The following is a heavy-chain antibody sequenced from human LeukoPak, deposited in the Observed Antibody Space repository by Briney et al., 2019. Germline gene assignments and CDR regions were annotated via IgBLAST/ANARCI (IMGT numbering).Heavy chain of an antibody. CDR3: ATYGGNSLVYY. D-gene: IGHD4-23*01. CDR1: GFTFSSYA. Sequence: GGSLRLSCAASGFTFSSYAMSWVRQDPGKGLEWVSAISGSGGSTYYADSVKGRFTISRDNSKNTLYLQMNSLRAEDTAVYYCATYGGNSLVYYWGQGTLVTVSS. CDR2: ISGSGGST. J-gene: IGHJ4*02. V-gene: IGHV3-23*01.